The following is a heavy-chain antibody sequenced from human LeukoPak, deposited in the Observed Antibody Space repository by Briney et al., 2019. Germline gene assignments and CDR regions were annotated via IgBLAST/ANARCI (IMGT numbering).Heavy chain of an antibody. J-gene: IGHJ5*02. D-gene: IGHD6-13*01. CDR2: IYYSGSN. CDR1: GCSISSYC. V-gene: IGHV4-59*01. Sequence: SETLSRNCTVSGCSISSYCWSWLRQPPGKGLEWFGYIYYSGSNNYNHSLKSRVTISVDTSKNQFSLKLSSVTAAEPAGYYFARVAAARAGVWFVPWGQETLVTVSS. CDR3: ARVAAARAGVWFVP.